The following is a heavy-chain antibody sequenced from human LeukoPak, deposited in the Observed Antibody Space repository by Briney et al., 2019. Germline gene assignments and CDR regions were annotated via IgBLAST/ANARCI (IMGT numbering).Heavy chain of an antibody. J-gene: IGHJ4*02. V-gene: IGHV3-74*01. CDR2: INADGSST. CDR1: GFTFGSYW. Sequence: GGSLRLSCAASGFTFGSYWMHWVRQGPGKGLVWVSRINADGSSTSYAESVKGRFTISRDNAKNTLYLQMNSLRAEDTAVYYCARVYYGSVSRVDYWGQGTLVTVSS. D-gene: IGHD3-10*01. CDR3: ARVYYGSVSRVDY.